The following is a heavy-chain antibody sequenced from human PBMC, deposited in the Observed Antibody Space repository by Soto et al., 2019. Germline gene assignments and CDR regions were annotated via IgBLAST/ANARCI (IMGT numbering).Heavy chain of an antibody. Sequence: QITLKESGPTLVKPTQTLTLTCTFSGFSLTTRGVGVGWLRQPPGKALECLALIYWDDDKRYSPSLQSRLSITKDTSKNQVVLTMTNVDPVDTASYYCAHIPNYYQYDWFDPWGHGTLVSVSS. V-gene: IGHV2-5*02. CDR2: IYWDDDK. CDR1: GFSLTTRGVG. CDR3: AHIPNYYQYDWFDP. D-gene: IGHD3-16*01. J-gene: IGHJ5*02.